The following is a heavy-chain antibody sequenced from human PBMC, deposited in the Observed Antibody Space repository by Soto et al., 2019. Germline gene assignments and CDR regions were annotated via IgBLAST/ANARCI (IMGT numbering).Heavy chain of an antibody. CDR3: AKLVRDDVRRSDLDH. J-gene: IGHJ4*02. V-gene: IGHV4-39*01. CDR2: FYYSGTT. CDR1: GDSITASYSN. D-gene: IGHD3-10*02. Sequence: SETLSLTCTVSGDSITASYSNRAWIRQPPGKGLEWIGTFYYSGTTSQNPPLRSRITISGDTSRNQFSLNLRSVTAADSGVYYCAKLVRDDVRRSDLDHWGQGTLVTVS.